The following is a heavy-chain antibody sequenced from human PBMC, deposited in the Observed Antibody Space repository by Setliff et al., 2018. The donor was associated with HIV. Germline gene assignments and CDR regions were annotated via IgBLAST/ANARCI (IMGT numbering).Heavy chain of an antibody. CDR1: GSSLSISGVG. CDR2: IYWNDEK. D-gene: IGHD4-17*01. Sequence: GSGPTLVNPTQTLTLTCTFSGSSLSISGVGVGWIRQPPGKALEWLALIYWNDEKRCSPSLKSRLTITKGTSENHVVLTMTTMDHADTATYFCAHTPPTVTELQFDYWGQGTLVTVSS. V-gene: IGHV2-5*01. CDR3: AHTPPTVTELQFDY. J-gene: IGHJ4*02.